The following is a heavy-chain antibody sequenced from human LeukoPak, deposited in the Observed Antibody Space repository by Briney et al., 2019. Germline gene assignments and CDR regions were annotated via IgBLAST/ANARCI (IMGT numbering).Heavy chain of an antibody. J-gene: IGHJ4*02. D-gene: IGHD1-14*01. CDR3: ARDDHSWAQYYFDY. CDR2: ISAYNGNT. CDR1: GYTFTSYG. Sequence: ASVKVSCKASGYTFTSYGISWVRQAPGQGLEWMGWISAYNGNTNYAQKLQGRVTVTTDTSTSTAHMELRSLRSDDTAVYYCARDDHSWAQYYFDYWGQGTLVTVSS. V-gene: IGHV1-18*04.